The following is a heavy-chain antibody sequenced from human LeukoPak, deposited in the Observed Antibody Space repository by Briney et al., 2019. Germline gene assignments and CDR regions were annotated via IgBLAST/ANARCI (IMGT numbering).Heavy chain of an antibody. V-gene: IGHV1-8*01. CDR1: GYTFTTYD. D-gene: IGHD2-21*01. CDR3: ARVAGNCGGDCYRLVY. Sequence: ASVKVSCKASGYTFTTYDINWVRQATGQGLEWMAWMSPNSGNTGYAQKLQGRVTMTRNTSISTAYMELSSLRSEDTAVYYCARVAGNCGGDCYRLVYWGQGTLVTVAS. J-gene: IGHJ4*02. CDR2: MSPNSGNT.